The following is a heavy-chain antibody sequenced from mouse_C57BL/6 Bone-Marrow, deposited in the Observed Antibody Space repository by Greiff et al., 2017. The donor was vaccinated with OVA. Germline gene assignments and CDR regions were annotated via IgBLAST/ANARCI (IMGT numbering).Heavy chain of an antibody. CDR1: GYSFTSYY. Sequence: VMLVESGPELVKPGASVKISCKASGYSFTSYYIHWVKQRPGQGLEWIGWIYPGSGNTKYNEKFKGKATLTADTSSSTAYMQLSSLTSEDSAVYYCARGAMDYWGQGTSVTVSS. J-gene: IGHJ4*01. CDR3: ARGAMDY. CDR2: IYPGSGNT. V-gene: IGHV1-66*01.